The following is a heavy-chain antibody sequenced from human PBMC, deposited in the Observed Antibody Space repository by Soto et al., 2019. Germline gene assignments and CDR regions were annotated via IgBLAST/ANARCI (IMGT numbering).Heavy chain of an antibody. V-gene: IGHV4-31*03. CDR1: GGSITSGGFY. CDR2: IFHSGST. D-gene: IGHD6-13*01. CDR3: VRGGIAGNWFDP. J-gene: IGHJ5*02. Sequence: QVQLQESGPGLVKPSQTLSLTCSVSGGSITSGGFYWSWIRQHPEKGLEWIAYIFHSGSTDFNPSLKGRIIISADTSKIQFSLKLTSVTAADTAVYYCVRGGIAGNWFDPWGQGTLVTVSS.